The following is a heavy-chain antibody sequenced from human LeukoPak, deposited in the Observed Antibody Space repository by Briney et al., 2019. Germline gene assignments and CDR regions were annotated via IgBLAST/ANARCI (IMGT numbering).Heavy chain of an antibody. V-gene: IGHV3-7*01. CDR2: IKQDGSEK. J-gene: IGHJ5*02. CDR3: AREGAVAGIVWFDP. Sequence: GGSLRLSCAASGCTFSSYWMSWVRQAPGKGLEWVANIKQDGSEKYYVDSVKGRFTISRDNAKNSLYLQMNSLRAEDTAVYYCAREGAVAGIVWFDPWGQGTLVTVSS. D-gene: IGHD6-19*01. CDR1: GCTFSSYW.